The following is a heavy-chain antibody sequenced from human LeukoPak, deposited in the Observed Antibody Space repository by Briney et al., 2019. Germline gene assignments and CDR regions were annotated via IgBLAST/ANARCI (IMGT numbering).Heavy chain of an antibody. V-gene: IGHV3-30*02. Sequence: GGSLRLSCAASGFTFTNYAFHWVRQAPGKGLDWVAIIRYDGSITYSTDSVKGRFTISRDNSKNTVYLQMNNLGAEDMAVYYCAKALEDCSGGGCFSGYMDVWGKGTTVTVSS. CDR3: AKALEDCSGGGCFSGYMDV. J-gene: IGHJ6*03. CDR2: IRYDGSIT. D-gene: IGHD2-15*01. CDR1: GFTFTNYA.